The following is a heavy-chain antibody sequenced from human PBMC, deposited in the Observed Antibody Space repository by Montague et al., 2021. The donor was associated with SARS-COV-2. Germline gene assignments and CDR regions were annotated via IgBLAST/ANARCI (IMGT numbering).Heavy chain of an antibody. CDR3: ARDLGSYYGMDV. CDR2: ISCDGSNK. CDR1: GFTFSSYA. V-gene: IGHV3-30*04. J-gene: IGHJ6*02. Sequence: SLRLSCAASGFTFSSYAMHWVRQAPGKGLEWAAVISCDGSNKYYADSGKGRFTIPRDNSKNTLYLQMNSLRAEDTAVYYCARDLGSYYGMDVWGQGTTVTVSS.